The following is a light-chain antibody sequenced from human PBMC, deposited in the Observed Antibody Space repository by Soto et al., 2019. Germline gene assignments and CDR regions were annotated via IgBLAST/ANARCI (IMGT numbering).Light chain of an antibody. CDR2: TDN. CDR1: SSNIGSNA. V-gene: IGLV1-44*01. J-gene: IGLJ2*01. Sequence: QSVLTQPPSASGTPGQRVTFSCSGSSSNIGSNAVNWYQHLPGTAPKLIIYTDNNRPSGVPDRFSGSKSGTSASLAISGLQSEDEADYYCAAWDASLSAVVFGGGTKVTVL. CDR3: AAWDASLSAVV.